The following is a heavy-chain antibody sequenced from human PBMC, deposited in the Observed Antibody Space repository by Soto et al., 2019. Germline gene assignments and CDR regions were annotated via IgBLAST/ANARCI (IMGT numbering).Heavy chain of an antibody. D-gene: IGHD4-17*01. CDR2: IWYDGSNK. CDR1: GFTFSSYG. J-gene: IGHJ3*02. Sequence: QVQLVESGGGVVQPGRSLRLSCAASGFTFSSYGMHWVRQAPGKGLEWVAVIWYDGSNKYYADSVKGRFTISRDNSKYTLYLQMNSLRAEDTAVYYCARVNPSTVTTSTSGDDAFDIWGQGTMVTVSS. V-gene: IGHV3-33*01. CDR3: ARVNPSTVTTSTSGDDAFDI.